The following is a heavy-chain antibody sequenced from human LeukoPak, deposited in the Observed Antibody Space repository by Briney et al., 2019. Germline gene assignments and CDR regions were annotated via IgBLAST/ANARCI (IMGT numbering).Heavy chain of an antibody. V-gene: IGHV3-7*03. D-gene: IGHD6-19*01. CDR2: IKQDGSEN. J-gene: IGHJ1*01. CDR3: GRAQWSPLPQH. Sequence: GGSLRLSCATSGFTFSNYWMSWVRQAPGKGLEWVPNIKQDGSENYYVDSGRDRFTISRDNAKNSLYLQMNSLTAEDTAVYYCGRAQWSPLPQHWGQGTLVTVSS. CDR1: GFTFSNYW.